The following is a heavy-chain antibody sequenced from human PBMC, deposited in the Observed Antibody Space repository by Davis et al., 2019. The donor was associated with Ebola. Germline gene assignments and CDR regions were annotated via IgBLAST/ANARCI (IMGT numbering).Heavy chain of an antibody. CDR2: IYYSRST. D-gene: IGHD2/OR15-2a*01. CDR1: GSSISSVDYY. J-gene: IGHJ4*02. V-gene: IGHV4-30-4*02. Sequence: PSDTLSLTCTVPGSSISSVDYYWGWIRQPPGKGLEWIGYIYYSRSTFYIPSLQSRVTISLGTSKNQFSLELSSVTAADTAVYYCARVARSVLSIDFWGQGTLVTVSS. CDR3: ARVARSVLSIDF.